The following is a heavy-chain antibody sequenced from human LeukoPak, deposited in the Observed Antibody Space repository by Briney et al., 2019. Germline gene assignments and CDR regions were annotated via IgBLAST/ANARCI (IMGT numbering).Heavy chain of an antibody. J-gene: IGHJ4*01. D-gene: IGHD3-22*01. CDR2: IYYSGNT. V-gene: IGHV4-59*12. CDR3: ARVQDFETRGYYLGY. CDR1: GGSISSYY. Sequence: SETLSLTCTVSGGSISSYYWSWIRQPPEKGLEFIGYIYYSGNTNYNPSLKSRVTISVDTSKNQFSLTLSSVTAADTAVYYCARVQDFETRGYYLGYWGHGTLVTVSS.